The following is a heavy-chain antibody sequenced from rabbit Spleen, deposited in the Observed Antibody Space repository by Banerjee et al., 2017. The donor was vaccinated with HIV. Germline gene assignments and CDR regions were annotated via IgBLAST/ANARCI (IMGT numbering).Heavy chain of an antibody. CDR1: GVSLNDKDV. CDR3: ARDTSSSFSSYGMDL. CDR2: IYTGSSGST. J-gene: IGHJ6*01. D-gene: IGHD1-1*01. Sequence: QGQLVESGGGLVKPEGSLTLTCKASGVSLNDKDVMCWVRQAPGKGLEWIACIYTGSSGSTYYASWAKGRFTISKTSSTTVTLQMTSLTAADTATYFCARDTSSSFSSYGMDLWGPGTLVTVS. V-gene: IGHV1S45*01.